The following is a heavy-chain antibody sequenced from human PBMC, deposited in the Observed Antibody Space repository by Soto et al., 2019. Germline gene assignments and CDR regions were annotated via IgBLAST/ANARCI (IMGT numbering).Heavy chain of an antibody. CDR2: IYYSGST. D-gene: IGHD3-22*01. CDR3: ARGEPYYDSSGTFDY. Sequence: SSETLSLTCTVSGGSISSYYWSWIRQPPGKGLEWIGYIYYSGSTNYNPSLKSRVTISVDTSKNQFSLKLSSVTAADTAVYYCARGEPYYDSSGTFDYWGQGTLVTVSS. CDR1: GGSISSYY. V-gene: IGHV4-59*01. J-gene: IGHJ4*02.